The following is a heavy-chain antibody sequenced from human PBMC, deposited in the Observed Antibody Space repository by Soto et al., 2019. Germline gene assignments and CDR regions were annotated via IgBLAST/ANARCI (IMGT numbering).Heavy chain of an antibody. J-gene: IGHJ5*02. V-gene: IGHV4-59*01. Sequence: SETLSLTCTVSGGSISSYYWSCLRQPPGKGLEWIGYIYYSGSTNYNPSLKSRVTISVDTSKNQFSLKLSSVTAADTAVYYCARVPYYYDSSGYQNWFEPMGQGTMVTVSS. CDR1: GGSISSYY. CDR2: IYYSGST. D-gene: IGHD3-22*01. CDR3: ARVPYYYDSSGYQNWFEP.